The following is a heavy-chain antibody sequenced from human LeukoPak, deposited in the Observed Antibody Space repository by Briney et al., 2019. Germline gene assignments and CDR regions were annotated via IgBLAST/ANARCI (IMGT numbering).Heavy chain of an antibody. CDR2: INHSGST. Sequence: SETLSLTCAVYGGSFSGYYWSWIRQPPGKGLEWIGEINHSGSTNYNPSLKSRVTISVDTSKNQFSLKLSSVTAADTAVYYCARRSSSFTYYYYYMDVWGKGTLVTVSS. J-gene: IGHJ6*03. CDR1: GGSFSGYY. D-gene: IGHD6-13*01. V-gene: IGHV4-34*01. CDR3: ARRSSSFTYYYYYMDV.